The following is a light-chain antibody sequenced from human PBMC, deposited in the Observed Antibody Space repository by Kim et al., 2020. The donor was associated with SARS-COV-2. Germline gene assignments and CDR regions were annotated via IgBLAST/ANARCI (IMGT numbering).Light chain of an antibody. V-gene: IGKV1-33*01. CDR3: QQYDDFPLD. Sequence: DIQMTQSPSPLSASVGDRVTITCQASQDISNYLNWYQQKPGKAPKLLIYDASNLETGVPSRFSGSGSGTDFIFTISSLQPEDFATYYCQQYDDFPLDFGGGTKVDIK. CDR1: QDISNY. CDR2: DAS. J-gene: IGKJ4*01.